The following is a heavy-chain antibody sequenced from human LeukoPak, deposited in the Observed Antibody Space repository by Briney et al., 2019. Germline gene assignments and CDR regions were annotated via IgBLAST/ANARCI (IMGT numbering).Heavy chain of an antibody. CDR1: GGSFSGYY. J-gene: IGHJ5*02. CDR2: INHSGST. CDR3: ARTRYSSGRYVP. D-gene: IGHD6-19*01. Sequence: SETLSLTCAVYGGSFSGYYWSWIRQPPGKGLEWIGEINHSGSTNYNPSLKSRVTISVDTSKNQFSLRLSSVTAADTAVYYCARTRYSSGRYVPWGQGTLVTVSS. V-gene: IGHV4-34*01.